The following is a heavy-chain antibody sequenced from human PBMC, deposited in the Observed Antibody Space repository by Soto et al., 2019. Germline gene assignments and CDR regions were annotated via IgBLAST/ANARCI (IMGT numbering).Heavy chain of an antibody. CDR3: ARGLGYCSSTSCYRRPAYNWFDP. J-gene: IGHJ5*02. Sequence: SETLSLTCAVYGGSFSGYYWSWIRHPPGKGLEWIGEINHSGSTNYNPSLKSRVTISVDTSKNQFSLKLSSVTAADTAVYYCARGLGYCSSTSCYRRPAYNWFDPWGQGTLVTVSS. D-gene: IGHD2-2*01. CDR1: GGSFSGYY. CDR2: INHSGST. V-gene: IGHV4-34*01.